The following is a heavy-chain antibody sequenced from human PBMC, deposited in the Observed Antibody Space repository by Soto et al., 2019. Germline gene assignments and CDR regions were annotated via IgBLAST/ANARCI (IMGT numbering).Heavy chain of an antibody. J-gene: IGHJ6*02. CDR3: ARLSRDFYYYYGMDV. Sequence: PGESLKISCKGSGYSFTSYWIGWVRQMPGKGLEWMGIIYPGDSDTRYSPSFQGQVTISADKSISTAYLQWSSLKASDTAMYYCARLSRDFYYYYGMDVWAQGTTVTVS. V-gene: IGHV5-51*01. CDR2: IYPGDSDT. CDR1: GYSFTSYW.